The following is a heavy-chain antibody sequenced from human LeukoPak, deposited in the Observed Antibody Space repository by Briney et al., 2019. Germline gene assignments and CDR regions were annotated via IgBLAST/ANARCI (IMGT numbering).Heavy chain of an antibody. CDR2: IIPIFGTA. D-gene: IGHD2-21*02. V-gene: IGHV1-69*05. CDR3: ARELAYCGGDCYSGYLFDY. J-gene: IGHJ4*02. CDR1: GGTFRSYA. Sequence: GASVKVSXKASGGTFRSYAISWVRQAPGQGLEWIGGIIPIFGTANYAQKFQGRVTITTDESTSTAYMELSSLRSEDTAVYYCARELAYCGGDCYSGYLFDYWGQGTLVTVSS.